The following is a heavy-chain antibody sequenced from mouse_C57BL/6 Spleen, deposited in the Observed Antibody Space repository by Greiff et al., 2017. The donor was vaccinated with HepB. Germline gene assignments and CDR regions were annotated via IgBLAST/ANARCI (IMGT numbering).Heavy chain of an antibody. J-gene: IGHJ2*01. V-gene: IGHV5-9*04. CDR3: ARFNPDYFDY. CDR1: GFTFSSYT. CDR2: ISGGGGNT. Sequence: EVKLVESGGGLVKPGGSLKLSCAASGFTFSSYTMSWVRQTPEKRLEWVATISGGGGNTYYPDSVKGRFTISRDNAKNTLYLQMSSLRSEDTAVYYCARFNPDYFDYWGQGTTLTVSS.